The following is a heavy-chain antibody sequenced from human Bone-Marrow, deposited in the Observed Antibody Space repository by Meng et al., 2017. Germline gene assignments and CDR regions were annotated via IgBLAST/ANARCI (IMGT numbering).Heavy chain of an antibody. CDR3: ARVCHGMATIYWYFDL. D-gene: IGHD5-24*01. J-gene: IGHJ2*01. CDR2: HNHSGST. Sequence: QELVAGLLKALETLSLTDVVSGGSFSDYYWSWMRQPPGKVLELIGEHNHSGSTNYNPSLESRVTISVDTSKNPFSLKLSSVTAADTAVYYCARVCHGMATIYWYFDLWGRGTLVTVSS. CDR1: GGSFSDYY. V-gene: IGHV4-34*01.